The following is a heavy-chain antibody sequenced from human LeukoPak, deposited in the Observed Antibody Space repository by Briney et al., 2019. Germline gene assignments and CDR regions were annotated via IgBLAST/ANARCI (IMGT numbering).Heavy chain of an antibody. D-gene: IGHD6-19*01. CDR3: AKVGFGWCQIDY. Sequence: QPGGSLRLSCATSGFTLSTYGMHWVRQAPGKGLEWVAFIRYDGTSQYYTDSVKGRFTISRDNSMNTMYLQMNSLRVEDTAVYYCAKVGFGWCQIDYWGQGTLVTVSS. V-gene: IGHV3-30*02. J-gene: IGHJ4*02. CDR2: IRYDGTSQ. CDR1: GFTLSTYG.